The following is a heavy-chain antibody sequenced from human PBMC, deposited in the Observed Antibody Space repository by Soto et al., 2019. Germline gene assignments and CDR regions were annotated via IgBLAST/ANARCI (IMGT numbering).Heavy chain of an antibody. CDR2: IYYTGST. J-gene: IGHJ4*01. D-gene: IGHD5-18*01. Sequence: PGKGLEWVGHIYYTGSTKYNPSLNNRVPISVDTSKNHFSLQLTSVTAADTAVYYCARGDGLSYDSTLFDIWGHGTPVTVSS. CDR3: ARGDGLSYDSTLFDI. V-gene: IGHV4-61*03.